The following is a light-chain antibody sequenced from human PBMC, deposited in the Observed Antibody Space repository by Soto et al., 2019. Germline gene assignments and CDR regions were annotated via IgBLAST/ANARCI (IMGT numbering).Light chain of an antibody. CDR1: HSVSGSY. Sequence: EVVLTQSPGTLSLSPGERATLSCRASHSVSGSYLTWYQQKPGQAPRLLIYGASSRATGIPDRFSGSGSGTDFTLTISRLEPGDFAVYYCQYYGSSVFTFGPGTKVDIK. CDR3: QYYGSSVFT. CDR2: GAS. J-gene: IGKJ3*01. V-gene: IGKV3-20*01.